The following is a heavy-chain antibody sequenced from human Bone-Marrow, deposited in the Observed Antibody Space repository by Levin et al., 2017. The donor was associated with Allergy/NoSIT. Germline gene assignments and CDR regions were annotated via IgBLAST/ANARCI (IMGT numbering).Heavy chain of an antibody. V-gene: IGHV1-69*02. CDR2: IIPILGIA. Sequence: SVKVSCKASGGTFSSYTISWVRQAPGQGLEWMGRIIPILGIANYAQKFQGRVTITADKSTSTAYMELSSLRSEDTAVYYCAAGYCSSTSCYDGGDFDYWGQGTLVTVSS. D-gene: IGHD2-2*01. CDR3: AAGYCSSTSCYDGGDFDY. J-gene: IGHJ4*02. CDR1: GGTFSSYT.